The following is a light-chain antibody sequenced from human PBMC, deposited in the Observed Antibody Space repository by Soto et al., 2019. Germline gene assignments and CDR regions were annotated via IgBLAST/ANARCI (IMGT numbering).Light chain of an antibody. CDR3: QQSYRTPLT. J-gene: IGKJ4*01. CDR2: AAS. Sequence: DIEMTQSPSSLSASVGDRVTIICRASQTISTYLNWYQQKPGKAPNLLIYAASNLQSGAPSRFSGRGSGSDFTLTINSLQPEDFATYYCQQSYRTPLTFGGGTKVEIK. V-gene: IGKV1-39*01. CDR1: QTISTY.